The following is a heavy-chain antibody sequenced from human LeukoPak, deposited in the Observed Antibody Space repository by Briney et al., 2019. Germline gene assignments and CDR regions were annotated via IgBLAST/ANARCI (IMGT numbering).Heavy chain of an antibody. V-gene: IGHV3-74*01. CDR2: INDDETST. CDR1: GFSFSSSR. CDR3: ARGLSPYYYYYMDV. Sequence: GGSLRLSCAASGFSFSSSRMHWVRQVPGKGLEWVSRINDDETSTTYAESVKGRFTISRDNAKNTLFLQMNSLRAEDTAVYYCARGLSPYYYYYMDVWGKGTTVTVSS. J-gene: IGHJ6*03.